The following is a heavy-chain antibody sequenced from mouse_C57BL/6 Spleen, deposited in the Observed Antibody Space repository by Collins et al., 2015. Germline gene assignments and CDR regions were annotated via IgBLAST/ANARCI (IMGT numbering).Heavy chain of an antibody. J-gene: IGHJ4*01. CDR3: ARSGDGYYAMDY. CDR1: GYTFTSYW. D-gene: IGHD2-3*01. CDR2: IYPGDGDT. Sequence: QVQLQQSGAELARTGASVKLSCKASGYTFTSYWMQWVKQRPGQGLEWIGAIYPGDGDTRYTQKFKGKATLTADKSSSTAYMQLSSLASEDSAVYYCARSGDGYYAMDYWGQGTSVTVSS. V-gene: IGHV1-87*01.